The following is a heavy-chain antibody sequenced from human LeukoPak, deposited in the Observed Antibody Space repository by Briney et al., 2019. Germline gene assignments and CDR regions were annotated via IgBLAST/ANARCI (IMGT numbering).Heavy chain of an antibody. CDR1: GFTFSSCA. J-gene: IGHJ4*02. CDR3: VKNMESYGDSSTDS. Sequence: GGSLRLSCAASGFTFSSCAMNWIRQAPGKGPEWVSAISDSGGSIHYADSVKGRFTISRDNSKNTLHLQMKSLRAEDTAVYYCVKNMESYGDSSTDSWGQGTLVTVSS. V-gene: IGHV3-23*01. D-gene: IGHD4-17*01. CDR2: ISDSGGSI.